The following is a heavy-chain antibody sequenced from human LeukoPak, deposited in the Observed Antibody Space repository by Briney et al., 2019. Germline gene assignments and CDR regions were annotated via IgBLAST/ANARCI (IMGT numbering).Heavy chain of an antibody. CDR3: AREGPYSDSSRSRFDY. Sequence: ASVKVSCKASGYTFTDYYMHWVRQAPGQGLEWTGIINPSGGSTSYAQKFQGRVTMTRDTSTSTVYMELSSLRSEDTAVYYCAREGPYSDSSRSRFDYWGQGTLVTVSS. D-gene: IGHD6-6*01. V-gene: IGHV1-46*01. CDR1: GYTFTDYY. J-gene: IGHJ4*02. CDR2: INPSGGST.